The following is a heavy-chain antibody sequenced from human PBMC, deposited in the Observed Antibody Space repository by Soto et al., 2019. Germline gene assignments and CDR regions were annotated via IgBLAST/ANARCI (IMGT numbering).Heavy chain of an antibody. CDR3: ARNMDYYYGPGSGNGHGF. CDR2: INPRFGDT. D-gene: IGHD3-10*01. Sequence: QVQLVQSGAELKEPGDSVRVSCEASGYTFTAYYIYWVRQAPGQGLEWMGWINPRFGDTSYAQDFQGRVSMTRDTSNSTVYMGLSRLTSDGTAIYYCARNMDYYYGPGSGNGHGFWGQGTTVTVFS. V-gene: IGHV1-2*02. J-gene: IGHJ6*02. CDR1: GYTFTAYY.